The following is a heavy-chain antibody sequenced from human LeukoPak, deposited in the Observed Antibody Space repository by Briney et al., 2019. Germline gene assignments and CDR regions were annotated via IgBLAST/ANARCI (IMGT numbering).Heavy chain of an antibody. J-gene: IGHJ1*01. CDR2: ISYDGSNE. Sequence: GGSLRLSCAASGFTFSAFAMHWVRQAPGKGLEWVAIISYDGSNEYYADSVKGRFIISRDNSKNTLYLQMNSLRAEDTAVYYCAKDRESGSYYSSLQHWGQGTLVTVSS. CDR3: AKDRESGSYYSSLQH. CDR1: GFTFSAFA. V-gene: IGHV3-30*04. D-gene: IGHD3-10*01.